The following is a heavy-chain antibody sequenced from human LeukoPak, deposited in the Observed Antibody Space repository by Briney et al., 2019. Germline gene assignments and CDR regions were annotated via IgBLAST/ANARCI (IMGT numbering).Heavy chain of an antibody. CDR1: GYTLTELS. CDR3: ATVLARGNPFDY. V-gene: IGHV1-24*01. CDR2: FDPEDGET. J-gene: IGHJ4*02. D-gene: IGHD6-6*01. Sequence: ASVKVSCKVSGYTLTELSMHWVRQAPGKGLEWMGGFDPEDGETIYAQKFQGRVTMTEDTSTDTAYMELSSLRSEDTAVYYCATVLARGNPFDYWGQGTLVTVSS.